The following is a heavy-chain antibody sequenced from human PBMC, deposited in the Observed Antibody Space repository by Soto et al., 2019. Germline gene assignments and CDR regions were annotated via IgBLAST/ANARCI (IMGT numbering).Heavy chain of an antibody. V-gene: IGHV1-8*01. CDR1: GYTFTSYD. Sequence: GASVEVSCKASGYTFTSYDINWVRQSTGQGLEWMGWMNPNSGNTGYAQKFQGRVTMTRNTSISTAYMELSSLRSEDTAVYYCARARGFTIAARQVFDPWGQGTPVTVSS. J-gene: IGHJ5*02. CDR3: ARARGFTIAARQVFDP. D-gene: IGHD6-6*01. CDR2: MNPNSGNT.